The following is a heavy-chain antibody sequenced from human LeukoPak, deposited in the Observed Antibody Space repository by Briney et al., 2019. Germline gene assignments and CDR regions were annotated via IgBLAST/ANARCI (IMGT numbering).Heavy chain of an antibody. V-gene: IGHV4-34*01. CDR1: GGSFSGDY. D-gene: IGHD3-10*01. J-gene: IGHJ4*02. Sequence: SETLSLTCAVYGGSFSGDYWSWIRQPPGKGLEWIGEINHSGSTSYNPSLKSRVTISVDTSKNQFSLKLSSVTAADTAVYYCARGRGNVLLWFGASYYFDYWGQGTLVTVSS. CDR2: INHSGST. CDR3: ARGRGNVLLWFGASYYFDY.